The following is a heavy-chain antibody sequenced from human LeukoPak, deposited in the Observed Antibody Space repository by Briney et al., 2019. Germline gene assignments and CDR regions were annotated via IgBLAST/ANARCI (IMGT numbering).Heavy chain of an antibody. J-gene: IGHJ4*02. Sequence: PGGPLRLPCAAPGFTFSGYEMNGVRQAPGKGLEAVAVISASGRNTYYADSVKGRFNISRDNSKNTLYLQMNSLRAEDTAVYYCANPITLVRGVIIGDYWGQGTLVAVSS. CDR1: GFTFSGYE. CDR3: ANPITLVRGVIIGDY. V-gene: IGHV3-23*01. D-gene: IGHD3-10*01. CDR2: ISASGRNT.